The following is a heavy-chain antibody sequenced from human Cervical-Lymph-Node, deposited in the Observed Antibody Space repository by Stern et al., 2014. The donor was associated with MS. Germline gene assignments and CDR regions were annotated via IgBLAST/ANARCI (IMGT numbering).Heavy chain of an antibody. D-gene: IGHD2-21*02. J-gene: IGHJ5*02. Sequence: VQLVESGGGLVQPGGSLRLSCAASGFTFSSYAMSWVRQAPGKGLEWVSAISGSGGSTYYADSVKGRFTISRDNSKNTLYLQMNSLRAEDTAVYYCAKDSRSYCGGDCYSYWFDPWGQGTLVTVSS. V-gene: IGHV3-23*04. CDR1: GFTFSSYA. CDR2: ISGSGGST. CDR3: AKDSRSYCGGDCYSYWFDP.